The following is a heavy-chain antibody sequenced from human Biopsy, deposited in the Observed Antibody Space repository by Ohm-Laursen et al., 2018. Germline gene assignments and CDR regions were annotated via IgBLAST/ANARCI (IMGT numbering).Heavy chain of an antibody. J-gene: IGHJ4*02. CDR1: GFTINSNY. D-gene: IGHD4-17*01. CDR2: IYTGDIT. CDR3: VRGLADGVHLN. Sequence: SLRLSCAASGFTINSNYMNWARQAPGKGLEWVSVIYTGDITSYADFVKGRFTISRDISKNALYLHMNSLRAEDRGVYYCVRGLADGVHLNWGQGTLVAVSS. V-gene: IGHV3-66*01.